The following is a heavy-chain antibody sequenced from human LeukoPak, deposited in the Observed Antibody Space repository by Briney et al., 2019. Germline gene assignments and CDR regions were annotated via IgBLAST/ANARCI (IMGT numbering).Heavy chain of an antibody. D-gene: IGHD3-22*01. V-gene: IGHV3-23*01. CDR1: GFTFSNYG. Sequence: GGSLRLSCAASGFTFSNYGMNWVRQAPGKGLEGVSIITSGVGITYYADSVKGRFTISRDNSKNTLYLQMNSLRAEDTAVYYCAKGDYYDLDYWGQGTLVTVSS. CDR3: AKGDYYDLDY. CDR2: ITSGVGIT. J-gene: IGHJ4*02.